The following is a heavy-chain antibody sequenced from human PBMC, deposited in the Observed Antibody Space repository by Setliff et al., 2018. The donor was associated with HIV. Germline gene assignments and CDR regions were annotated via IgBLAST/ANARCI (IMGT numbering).Heavy chain of an antibody. Sequence: ASVKVSCKASGYTFTAYYLHWVRQAPGQGLEWMGWINPSSGGTKFPQKFQGRVTMTRDTSITTAYMELRGLTSDDTAVYYCSTSPGSFTSVDETEAGDYWGQGTLVTVSS. CDR1: GYTFTAYY. CDR3: STSPGSFTSVDETEAGDY. J-gene: IGHJ4*02. CDR2: INPSSGGT. V-gene: IGHV1-2*02. D-gene: IGHD6-25*01.